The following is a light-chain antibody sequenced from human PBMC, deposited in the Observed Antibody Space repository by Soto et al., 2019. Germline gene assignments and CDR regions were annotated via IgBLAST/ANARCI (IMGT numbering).Light chain of an antibody. Sequence: QSALTQPPSASGSPGQSVTISCSGTSSDVGGYNYVSWYQQHPGKAPKLMIYEVNKRPSGVPDRFSGSKSGNTAPLTASGLQAEDEADYYCSSYAGSNNLVFGGGTKLTVL. CDR3: SSYAGSNNLV. V-gene: IGLV2-8*01. CDR2: EVN. CDR1: SSDVGGYNY. J-gene: IGLJ2*01.